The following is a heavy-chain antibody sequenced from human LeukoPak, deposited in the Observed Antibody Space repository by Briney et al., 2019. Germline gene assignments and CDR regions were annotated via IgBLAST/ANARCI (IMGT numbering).Heavy chain of an antibody. CDR2: INPNSGGT. CDR1: GYTFTGYY. CDR3: AREPLIEHAFDI. Sequence: ASVKVSCKASGYTFTGYYMHWVRQAPGQGLEWMGWINPNSGGTNYAQKFQGRVTMTRDTSISTAYMELSRLRSDDTAVYYCAREPLIEHAFDIWGQGKMVTVVS. J-gene: IGHJ3*02. V-gene: IGHV1-2*02.